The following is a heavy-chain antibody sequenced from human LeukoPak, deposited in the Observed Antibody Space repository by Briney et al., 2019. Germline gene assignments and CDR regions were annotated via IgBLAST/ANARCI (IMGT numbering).Heavy chain of an antibody. CDR2: MSYDEKK. V-gene: IGHV3-30*04. D-gene: IGHD2-15*01. CDR1: GFTFNEYG. CDR3: ARDLEDCSGGSCYSWFDP. J-gene: IGHJ5*02. Sequence: GESLRLSCAASGFTFNEYGLYWVRQAPGKGLEWVATMSYDEKKYHADSVKGRFTISRDNSKSTLYLQMNGLRAEDTAVYYCARDLEDCSGGSCYSWFDPWGQGTLVTVSS.